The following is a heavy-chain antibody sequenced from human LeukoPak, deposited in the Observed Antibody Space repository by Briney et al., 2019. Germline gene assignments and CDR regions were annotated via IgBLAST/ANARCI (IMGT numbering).Heavy chain of an antibody. D-gene: IGHD4-11*01. Sequence: ASVKVSCKASGYTFTGYYMHWVRQVPGQGLEWMGRINPNSGGTNYAQKFQGRVTMTGDTSISTAYMELSRLRSDDTAVYYCATLTTVSEWFDPWGQGTLVTVSS. CDR2: INPNSGGT. CDR3: ATLTTVSEWFDP. J-gene: IGHJ5*02. CDR1: GYTFTGYY. V-gene: IGHV1-2*06.